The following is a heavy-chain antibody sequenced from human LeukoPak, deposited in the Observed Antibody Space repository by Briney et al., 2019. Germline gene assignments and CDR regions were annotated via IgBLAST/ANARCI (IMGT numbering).Heavy chain of an antibody. CDR2: INHSGTT. CDR3: ARVDTSMSAFDP. CDR1: GGSFSAYY. D-gene: IGHD5-18*01. J-gene: IGHJ5*02. Sequence: PSETLSLTCAVYGGSFSAYYWSWIRQPPGKGLEWIGQINHSGTTTYSPSLSIRVTISVDTSRNQFFLRLSSVTAADTAVYYCARVDTSMSAFDPWGQGSLVTVSS. V-gene: IGHV4-34*01.